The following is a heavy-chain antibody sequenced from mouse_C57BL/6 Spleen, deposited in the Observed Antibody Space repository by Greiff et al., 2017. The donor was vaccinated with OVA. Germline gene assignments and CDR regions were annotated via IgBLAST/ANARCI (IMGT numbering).Heavy chain of an antibody. D-gene: IGHD2-4*01. CDR1: GFNIKDYY. V-gene: IGHV14-2*01. CDR3: ARDDYEYYFDY. J-gene: IGHJ2*01. CDR2: IDPEDGET. Sequence: VQLKQSGAELVKPGASVKLSCTASGFNIKDYYMHWVKQRTEQGLEWIGRIDPEDGETKYAPKFQGKATITADTSFNTAYLQLSSLTSEDTAVYYCARDDYEYYFDYWGQGTTLTVSS.